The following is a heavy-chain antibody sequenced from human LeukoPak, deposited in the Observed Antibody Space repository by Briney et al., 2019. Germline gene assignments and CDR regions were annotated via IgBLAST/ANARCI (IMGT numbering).Heavy chain of an antibody. CDR2: IWYDGSNK. Sequence: GGSLRLSCAASGFTFSSYGMHWVRQAPGKGLEWVAVIWYDGSNKYYADSVKGRFTISRDNSKNTLYLQMNSLRAEDTAVYYCAKDPLGSSSCQWGQGTMVTVSS. J-gene: IGHJ3*01. CDR1: GFTFSSYG. V-gene: IGHV3-33*06. D-gene: IGHD2-2*01. CDR3: AKDPLGSSSCQ.